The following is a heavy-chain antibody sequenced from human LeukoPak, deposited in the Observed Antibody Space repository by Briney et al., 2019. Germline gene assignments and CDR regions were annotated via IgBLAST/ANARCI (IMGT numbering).Heavy chain of an antibody. CDR2: ISGSGGST. V-gene: IGHV3-23*01. CDR3: AKSGYYDSSGYLY. CDR1: GFTFSSYA. D-gene: IGHD3-22*01. Sequence: GGSLRLSCAASGFTFSSYAMSWVRQAPGKGLEWVSAISGSGGSTYYADSVKGRFTISRDNSKNMLYLQMNSLRAEDTAVYYCAKSGYYDSSGYLYWGQGTLVTVSS. J-gene: IGHJ4*02.